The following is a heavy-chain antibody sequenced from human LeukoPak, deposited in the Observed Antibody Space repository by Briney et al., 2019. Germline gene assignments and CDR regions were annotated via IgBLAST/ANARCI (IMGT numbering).Heavy chain of an antibody. Sequence: PGGSLRLSCAASGFPFNDYGMSWVRQAPGKGLEWVSGINSNGKSINYADSVKGRFTISRDYAERPVYLQMNSLRAEDTALYYCVREPGRTATDAFDVWGQGTMVTVSS. CDR1: GFPFNDYG. V-gene: IGHV3-20*04. D-gene: IGHD1-14*01. J-gene: IGHJ3*01. CDR3: VREPGRTATDAFDV. CDR2: INSNGKSI.